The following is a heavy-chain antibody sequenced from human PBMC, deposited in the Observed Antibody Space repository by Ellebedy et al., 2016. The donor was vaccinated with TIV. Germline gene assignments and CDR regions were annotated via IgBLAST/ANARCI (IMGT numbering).Heavy chain of an antibody. V-gene: IGHV1-46*01. CDR2: IDPRGCST. D-gene: IGHD2-21*02. J-gene: IGHJ4*02. CDR1: GYTFTSYY. CDR3: ARSFSDLVVTAISV. Sequence: AASVKVSCKASGYTFTSYYMHWVRQAPGQGLAWMGIIDPRGCSTSYAPKFQDRVTMTRDTSASTLYMHLTSLTSDDTAVYYCARSFSDLVVTAISVWGQGTLVTVSS.